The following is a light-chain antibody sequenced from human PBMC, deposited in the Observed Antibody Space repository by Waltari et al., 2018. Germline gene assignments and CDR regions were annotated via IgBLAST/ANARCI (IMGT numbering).Light chain of an antibody. Sequence: QSALTQPASVSGSPGQSITISCTGTSIDVGGYYHASWYQQHPGKAPKLMIYEVSNRPLGVSNRFSGSKSGNTASLTISGLQAEDEADYYCSSYTSSSTLYVFGTGTKVTVL. J-gene: IGLJ1*01. V-gene: IGLV2-14*01. CDR2: EVS. CDR1: SIDVGGYYH. CDR3: SSYTSSSTLYV.